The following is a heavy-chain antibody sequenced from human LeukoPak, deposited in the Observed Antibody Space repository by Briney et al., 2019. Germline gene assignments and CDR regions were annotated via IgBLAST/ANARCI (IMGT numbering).Heavy chain of an antibody. D-gene: IGHD3-3*01. CDR2: ISSSSKYI. Sequence: PGGSLRLSCAASEFTFSSYNMNWVRQAPGEGLEWVSSISSSSKYIYYADSVKGRFTISRDNAKNSLYLQMNSLRAEDTAVYYCAREPFWSGYYSNLHFDYWGQGILVTVSS. CDR1: EFTFSSYN. J-gene: IGHJ4*02. V-gene: IGHV3-21*01. CDR3: AREPFWSGYYSNLHFDY.